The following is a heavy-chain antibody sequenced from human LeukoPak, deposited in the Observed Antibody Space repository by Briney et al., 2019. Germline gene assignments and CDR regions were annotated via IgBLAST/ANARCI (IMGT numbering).Heavy chain of an antibody. Sequence: PGGSLRLSCAASGFTFSDYYMSWIRQAPGKGLEWVSYISSSGSTIYYADSVKGRFTISRDNTKNSLYLQMNSLRAEDTAVYYCARGYSSGWSAVDYWGQGTLVTVSS. CDR3: ARGYSSGWSAVDY. J-gene: IGHJ4*02. V-gene: IGHV3-11*01. CDR2: ISSSGSTI. D-gene: IGHD6-19*01. CDR1: GFTFSDYY.